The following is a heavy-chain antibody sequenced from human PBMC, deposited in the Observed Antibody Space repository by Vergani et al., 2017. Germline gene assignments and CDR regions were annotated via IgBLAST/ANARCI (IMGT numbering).Heavy chain of an antibody. CDR1: GFTFSSYA. V-gene: IGHV3-23*01. J-gene: IGHJ1*01. CDR3: AKDADQWLVPHEYFQH. Sequence: EVQLLESGGGLVQPGGSLRLSCAASGFTFSSYAMSWVRQAPGKGLEWVSAISGSGGSTYYADSVKGRFTISRDNSKNTLYLQMNSLRAEDTAVYYCAKDADQWLVPHEYFQHWGQGTLVTVSS. CDR2: ISGSGGST. D-gene: IGHD6-19*01.